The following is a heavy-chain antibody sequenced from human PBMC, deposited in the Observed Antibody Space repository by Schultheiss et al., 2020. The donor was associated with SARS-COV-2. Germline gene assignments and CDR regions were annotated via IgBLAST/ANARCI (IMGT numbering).Heavy chain of an antibody. Sequence: GGSLRLSCAASGFTFSSYGMHWVRQAPGKGLEWVAFIRYDGSNKYYADSVKGRFTISRDNSKNTVYLQLDSLRAEDTAVYYCAKVGGYCSSISCYYYYYYMDVWGKGTTVTVSS. CDR3: AKVGGYCSSISCYYYYYYMDV. V-gene: IGHV3-30*02. D-gene: IGHD2-2*03. J-gene: IGHJ6*03. CDR2: IRYDGSNK. CDR1: GFTFSSYG.